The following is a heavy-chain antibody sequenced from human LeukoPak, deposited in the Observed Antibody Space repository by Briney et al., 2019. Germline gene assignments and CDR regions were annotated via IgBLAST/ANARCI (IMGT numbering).Heavy chain of an antibody. Sequence: GGSLRLSCGASGFIVSSNFMSWVRQAPGKGLEWVSFFSVRYNVIYYADSVKGRFPVSREEAKKPLYLQRNSLRAEDTALYYCARDFPVAAADFWGQGTLVTVSS. V-gene: IGHV3-48*01. D-gene: IGHD6-13*01. CDR2: FSVRYNVI. CDR1: GFIVSSNF. J-gene: IGHJ4*02. CDR3: ARDFPVAAADF.